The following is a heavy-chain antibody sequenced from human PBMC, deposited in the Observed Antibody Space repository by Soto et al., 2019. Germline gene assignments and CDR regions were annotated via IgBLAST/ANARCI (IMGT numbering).Heavy chain of an antibody. CDR2: ISSSSSTI. CDR3: ARDYYDSSGHDAFDI. CDR1: GFPFSSYS. V-gene: IGHV3-48*02. J-gene: IGHJ3*02. D-gene: IGHD3-22*01. Sequence: GGSLKISFAASGFPFSSYSMNWVRKAPGKGLEWVSYISSSSSTIYYADSVKGRFTISRDNAKNSLYLQMNSLRDEDTAVYYCARDYYDSSGHDAFDIWGQGTMVNVAS.